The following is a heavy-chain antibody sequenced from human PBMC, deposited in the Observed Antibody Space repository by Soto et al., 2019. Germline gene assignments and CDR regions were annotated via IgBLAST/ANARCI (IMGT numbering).Heavy chain of an antibody. V-gene: IGHV1-24*01. CDR2: FDPEDGET. CDR3: ATSHGYCSGGSCRSALWYFDL. Sequence: ASVKVSCKVSGYTLTELSMHWVRQAPGKGPEWMGGFDPEDGETIYAQKFQGRVTMTEDTSTDTAYMELSSLRSEDTAVYYCATSHGYCSGGSCRSALWYFDLWGRGTLVTVSS. CDR1: GYTLTELS. J-gene: IGHJ2*01. D-gene: IGHD2-15*01.